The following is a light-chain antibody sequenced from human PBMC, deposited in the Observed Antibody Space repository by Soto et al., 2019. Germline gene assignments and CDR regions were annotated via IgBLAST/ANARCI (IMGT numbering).Light chain of an antibody. CDR2: GTS. CDR1: QIFTSLY. CDR3: QQYGSSPRT. Sequence: EIVLTQSPGTLSLSPGERATLSCSASQIFTSLYLAWYQHKPGQAPRLLIFGTSVRATGIPARFSGSGSGTDFTLTISRLEPEDFAVYYCQQYGSSPRTFGRGTKVDIK. V-gene: IGKV3-20*01. J-gene: IGKJ1*01.